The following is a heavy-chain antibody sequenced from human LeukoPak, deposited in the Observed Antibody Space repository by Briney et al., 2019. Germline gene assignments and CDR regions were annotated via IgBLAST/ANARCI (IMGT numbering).Heavy chain of an antibody. CDR2: IYYTGST. D-gene: IGHD4-17*01. Sequence: SETLSLTCAVSGASISRFYWSWIRQPPGKGLEWIGYIYYTGSTNYNPSLKSRVTISIDTSKTQFSLKLNSVTAADTAVYYCLVGYGAADGDSWGQGTLVTVSS. V-gene: IGHV4-59*08. CDR1: GASISRFY. J-gene: IGHJ4*02. CDR3: LVGYGAADGDS.